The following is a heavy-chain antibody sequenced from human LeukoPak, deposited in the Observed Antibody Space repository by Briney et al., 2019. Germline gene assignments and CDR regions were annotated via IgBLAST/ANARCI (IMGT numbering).Heavy chain of an antibody. Sequence: ASVKVSCKASGGTFSSYAISWVRQAPGQGLEGMGGIIPIFGTANYAQKFQGRVTITADESTSTAYMELSSLRSEDTAVYYCARGPVEYSSSSGYYYYYMDVWGKGTTVTVSS. CDR1: GGTFSSYA. CDR2: IIPIFGTA. CDR3: ARGPVEYSSSSGYYYYYMDV. D-gene: IGHD6-6*01. J-gene: IGHJ6*03. V-gene: IGHV1-69*13.